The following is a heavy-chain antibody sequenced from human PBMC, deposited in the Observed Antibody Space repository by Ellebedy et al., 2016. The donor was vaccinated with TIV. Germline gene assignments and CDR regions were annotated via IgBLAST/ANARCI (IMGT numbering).Heavy chain of an antibody. D-gene: IGHD3-3*01. CDR3: AKQRGNYDFWGGTDY. V-gene: IGHV3-7*01. J-gene: IGHJ4*02. CDR1: GFTFSSSW. Sequence: GESLKISXVGTGFTFSSSWMTWVRQAPGKGLEWVANIKEDGSEIYYVDSVKGRFTISRDNAKSSLYLQMNSLRGEDTAVYYCAKQRGNYDFWGGTDYWGQGTLVTVSS. CDR2: IKEDGSEI.